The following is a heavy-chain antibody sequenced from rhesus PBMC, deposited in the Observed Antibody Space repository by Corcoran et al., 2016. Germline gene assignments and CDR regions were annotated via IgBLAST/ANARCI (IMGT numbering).Heavy chain of an antibody. V-gene: IGHV4S9*01. CDR2: IYGNSSST. D-gene: IGHD6-31*01. CDR1: GGSISASYY. CDR3: ARRGSGWYYFDY. J-gene: IGHJ4*01. Sequence: QVQLQESGPGLVKPSETLSLTCAVSGGSISASYYWNWIRQPPGKGLEWCGNIYGNSSSTYYNPSLKSRDTISKDTSKNQVCLKLSSVTAADTAVYYCARRGSGWYYFDYWGQGVLVTVSS.